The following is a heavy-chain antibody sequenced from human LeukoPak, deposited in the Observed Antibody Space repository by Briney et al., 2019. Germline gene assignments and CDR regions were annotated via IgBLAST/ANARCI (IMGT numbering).Heavy chain of an antibody. V-gene: IGHV4-34*01. CDR2: ISHTEST. D-gene: IGHD2-2*02. J-gene: IGHJ5*02. CDR3: ARTTCDSTSCYTPTYNWFDP. Sequence: PSETLSLTCAVYGASFSDYYWNWIRQPPGKGLECIGQISHTESTTYTPSLKSRVTTSVDTSKNPFSLKLSSVTAADTAVYYCARTTCDSTSCYTPTYNWFDPWGQGTLVTVSS. CDR1: GASFSDYY.